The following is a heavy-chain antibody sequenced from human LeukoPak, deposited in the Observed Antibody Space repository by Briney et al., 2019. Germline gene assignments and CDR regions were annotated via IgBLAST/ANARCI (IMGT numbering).Heavy chain of an antibody. CDR1: GDTFIRYG. D-gene: IGHD3-10*01. J-gene: IGHJ6*03. V-gene: IGHV1-18*01. CDR2: CSTGNGNT. CDR3: ARSFGEFEKGYYYYYYMDV. Sequence: ASVKVSCKASGDTFIRYGISWVRQAPGQGLKWMGWCSTGNGNTNYGQKFQGRVAMTTDTSTGTAYMELRSLRSDDTAVYYCARSFGEFEKGYYYYYYMDVWGKGTTVTISS.